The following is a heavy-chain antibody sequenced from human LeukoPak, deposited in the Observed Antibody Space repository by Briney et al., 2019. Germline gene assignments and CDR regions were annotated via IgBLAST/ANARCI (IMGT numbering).Heavy chain of an antibody. D-gene: IGHD1-26*01. V-gene: IGHV3-33*06. Sequence: GGSLRLSCAASGFTFSSYGMHWVRQAPGKGLEWVAVIWYDGSNKYYTDSVKGRFTISRDNSKNTLYLQMNSLRAEDTAVYYCAKDLNPREAGATIDYWGQGTLVTVSS. J-gene: IGHJ4*02. CDR1: GFTFSSYG. CDR3: AKDLNPREAGATIDY. CDR2: IWYDGSNK.